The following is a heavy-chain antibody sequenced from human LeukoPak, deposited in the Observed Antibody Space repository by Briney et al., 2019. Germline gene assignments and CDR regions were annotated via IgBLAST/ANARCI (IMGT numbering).Heavy chain of an antibody. V-gene: IGHV4-34*01. Sequence: PSETLSLTCAVYGGSFSGYYWSWIRQPPGKGLEWIGEINHSGSTNYNPSLKSRVTISVDTSKNQFSLKLSSVTAADTAVYYCARVDWGTAMVNGSPSLAETREYYYYYMDVWGKGTTVTISS. CDR1: GGSFSGYY. CDR2: INHSGST. CDR3: ARVDWGTAMVNGSPSLAETREYYYYYMDV. D-gene: IGHD5-18*01. J-gene: IGHJ6*03.